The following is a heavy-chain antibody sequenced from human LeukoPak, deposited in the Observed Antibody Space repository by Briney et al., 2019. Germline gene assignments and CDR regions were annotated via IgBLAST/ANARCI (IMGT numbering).Heavy chain of an antibody. Sequence: HPGESLRLSCTASGLTFSNTWMTWVRQAPGKGLEWVGLIKSKIAGGTTEFAAPVKGRFTISRDDLKSTLYLQMNSLKIEDTAVYYCSAFTWYSLSAWGRGTLVTVSS. CDR1: GLTFSNTW. CDR3: SAFTWYSLSA. J-gene: IGHJ5*02. V-gene: IGHV3-15*01. CDR2: IKSKIAGGTT. D-gene: IGHD6-13*01.